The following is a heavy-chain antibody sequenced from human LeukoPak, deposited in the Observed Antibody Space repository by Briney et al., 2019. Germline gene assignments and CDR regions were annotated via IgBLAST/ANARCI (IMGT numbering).Heavy chain of an antibody. Sequence: SETLSLTCTVSGGSISSYYWSWVRQPPGKGLEWIGYIYYSGSTNYNPSLKSRVTISVDTSKNQFSLKLSSVTAADTAVYYCARRAAAGHFDYWGQGTLVTVSS. CDR2: IYYSGST. V-gene: IGHV4-59*01. J-gene: IGHJ4*02. D-gene: IGHD6-13*01. CDR3: ARRAAAGHFDY. CDR1: GGSISSYY.